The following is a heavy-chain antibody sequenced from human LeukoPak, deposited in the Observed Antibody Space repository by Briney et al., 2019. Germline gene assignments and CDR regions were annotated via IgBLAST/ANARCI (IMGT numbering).Heavy chain of an antibody. J-gene: IGHJ2*01. D-gene: IGHD3-3*01. Sequence: PSETLSLTCTVSGGSISSGSYYWNWIRQPAGKGLEWIGRIYTSGSTKYNPSLKSRVTISVDTSKNQFSLKLSSVTAADTAVYYCAREVTIFGVVTLYWYFDLWGRGTLVTVSS. CDR3: AREVTIFGVVTLYWYFDL. CDR2: IYTSGST. V-gene: IGHV4-61*02. CDR1: GGSISSGSYY.